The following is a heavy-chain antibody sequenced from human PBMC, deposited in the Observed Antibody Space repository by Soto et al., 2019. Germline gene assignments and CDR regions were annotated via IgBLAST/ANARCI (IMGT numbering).Heavy chain of an antibody. Sequence: NPSETLSLTCTVSGGSVSSGSYYWSWIRQPPGKGLEWIGYIYYSGSTNYNPSLKSRVTISVDTSKNQFSLKLSSVTAADTAVYYCARANRVVVHFDYWGQGTLVTVSS. CDR3: ARANRVVVHFDY. J-gene: IGHJ4*02. D-gene: IGHD2-15*01. V-gene: IGHV4-61*01. CDR2: IYYSGST. CDR1: GGSVSSGSYY.